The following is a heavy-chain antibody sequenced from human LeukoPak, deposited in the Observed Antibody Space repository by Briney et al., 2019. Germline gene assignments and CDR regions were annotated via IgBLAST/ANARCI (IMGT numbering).Heavy chain of an antibody. D-gene: IGHD1-1*01. V-gene: IGHV3-30-3*01. Sequence: PGGSLRLSRAASGFTFGSYVMHWVRQAPGKGLEWVAFISSDGSNKYYADSVKGRFTISRDNPKNTLYLQMNSLRAEDTAVYHCARDLTGTGDYWGQGTLVTVSS. J-gene: IGHJ4*02. CDR3: ARDLTGTGDY. CDR1: GFTFGSYV. CDR2: ISSDGSNK.